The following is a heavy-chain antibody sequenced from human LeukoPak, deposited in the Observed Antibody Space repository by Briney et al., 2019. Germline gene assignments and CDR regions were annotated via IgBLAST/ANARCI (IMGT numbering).Heavy chain of an antibody. CDR1: GFTFSSYS. CDR3: ARGRRSSWYSASPHDAFDI. CDR2: ISSSSSYI. Sequence: GGSLRLSCAASGFTFSSYSMNWVRQAPGKGLEWVSSISSSSSYIYYADSVKGRFTISRDNAKNSLYLQMNSLRAEDTAVYYCARGRRSSWYSASPHDAFDIWGQGTMVTVSS. V-gene: IGHV3-21*01. J-gene: IGHJ3*02. D-gene: IGHD6-13*01.